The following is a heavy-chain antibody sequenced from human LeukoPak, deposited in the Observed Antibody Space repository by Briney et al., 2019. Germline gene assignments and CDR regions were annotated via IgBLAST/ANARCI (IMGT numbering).Heavy chain of an antibody. J-gene: IGHJ4*02. Sequence: GGSLTLTCAASGFTFSDYYITWIRQAPGRGLEWVSDISSSGSTINYADSVKGRFTISRDNSKNSLYLQMNSLRAEDTAVYYCARPPTNYQVLSVYWGQGTLVTVSS. CDR2: ISSSGSTI. CDR1: GFTFSDYY. CDR3: ARPPTNYQVLSVY. D-gene: IGHD2-2*01. V-gene: IGHV3-11*04.